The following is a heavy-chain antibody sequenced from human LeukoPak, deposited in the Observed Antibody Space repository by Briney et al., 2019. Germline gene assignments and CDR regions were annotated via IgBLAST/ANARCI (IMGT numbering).Heavy chain of an antibody. CDR1: GGSFSGYY. CDR3: ARSRRYFDWLLVSYMDV. V-gene: IGHV4-34*01. Sequence: SETLSLTCAVYGGSFSGYYWSLIRQPPGKGLEWIGEINHSGSTNYNPSLKSRVTISVDTSKNQFSLKLSSVTAADTAVYYCARSRRYFDWLLVSYMDVWGKGTTVTVSS. D-gene: IGHD3-9*01. J-gene: IGHJ6*03. CDR2: INHSGST.